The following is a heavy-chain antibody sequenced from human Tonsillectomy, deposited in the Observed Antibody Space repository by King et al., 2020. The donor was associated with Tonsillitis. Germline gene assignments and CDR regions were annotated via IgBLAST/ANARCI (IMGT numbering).Heavy chain of an antibody. CDR1: GFTFSSYA. V-gene: IGHV3-23*04. Sequence: EVQLVESGGGLVQPGGSLRLSCAASGFTFSSYAMNWVRQAPGKGLEWVSTISGSGGSTYYADSVKGRFTISRDNSKNTLYLQMNSLRAEDTAVYYWVKLGLSSGWYGYFDYRGQGTLVTVSS. CDR2: ISGSGGST. J-gene: IGHJ4*02. D-gene: IGHD6-19*01. CDR3: VKLGLSSGWYGYFDY.